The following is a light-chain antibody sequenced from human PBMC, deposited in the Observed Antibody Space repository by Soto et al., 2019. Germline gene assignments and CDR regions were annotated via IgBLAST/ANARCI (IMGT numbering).Light chain of an antibody. CDR3: QQTYNTPRT. V-gene: IGKV1-39*01. Sequence: DILLTQSPSSLSASVGDRVTITCRASQNINTYLHWYQQKPGIAPNLLISGASVLLSGVPSRFVGSGSGTEVTLTVTSLQPDDFATYYCQQTYNTPRTFGQGTNVEAK. CDR1: QNINTY. J-gene: IGKJ1*01. CDR2: GAS.